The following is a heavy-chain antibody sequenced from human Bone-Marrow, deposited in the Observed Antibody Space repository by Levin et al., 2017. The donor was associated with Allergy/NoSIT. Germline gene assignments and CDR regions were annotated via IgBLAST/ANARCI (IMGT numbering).Heavy chain of an antibody. J-gene: IGHJ4*02. D-gene: IGHD1-7*01. CDR2: IGSGGTTI. CDR3: ARDPKLGILDY. V-gene: IGHV3-48*03. Sequence: GGSLRLSCAASGFTLSSYEMNWVRQAPGKGLEWVSYIGSGGTTIFYAGSVKGRFTISRDSAKNSLFLQMHSLRAEDTAVYYCARDPKLGILDYWGQGTLVTVSS. CDR1: GFTLSSYE.